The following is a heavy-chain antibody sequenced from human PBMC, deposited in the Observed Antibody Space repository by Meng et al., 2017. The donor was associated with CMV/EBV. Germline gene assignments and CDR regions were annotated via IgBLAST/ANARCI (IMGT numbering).Heavy chain of an antibody. V-gene: IGHV3-7*01. CDR3: ARRYLRDIVVVTHYYYGMDV. J-gene: IGHJ6*02. CDR1: GFTFSSYW. D-gene: IGHD2-2*01. CDR2: IKQDGSEK. Sequence: GESLKISCAASGFTFSSYWMSWVRQAPGKGLEWVANIKQDGSEKYYVDSVKGRFTISRDNAKNSLYLQMNSLRAEDTAVYYCARRYLRDIVVVTHYYYGMDVWGQGTTVTVSS.